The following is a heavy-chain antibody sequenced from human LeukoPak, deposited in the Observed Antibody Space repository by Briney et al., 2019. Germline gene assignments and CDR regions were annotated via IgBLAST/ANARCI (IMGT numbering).Heavy chain of an antibody. CDR2: IYYSGST. Sequence: SETLSLTCTVSGGSISSYDWSWIRQPPGKGLEWVGYIYYSGSTNYNPSPKSRVTISVDTSKNQFSLKLSSVTAADTAVYYCAREPIFRCGGDCYLLDSFDIWGQGTMVTVSS. J-gene: IGHJ3*02. CDR3: AREPIFRCGGDCYLLDSFDI. V-gene: IGHV4-59*01. D-gene: IGHD2-21*01. CDR1: GGSISSYD.